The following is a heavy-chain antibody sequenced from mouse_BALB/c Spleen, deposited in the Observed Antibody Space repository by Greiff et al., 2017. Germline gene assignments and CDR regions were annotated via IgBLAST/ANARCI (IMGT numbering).Heavy chain of an antibody. D-gene: IGHD2-1*01. CDR1: GYTFTSYW. J-gene: IGHJ2*01. V-gene: IGHV1-5*01. CDR2: IYPGNSDT. CDR3: TRSIYGNLFDY. Sequence: VQLQQSGTVLARPGASVKMSCKASGYTFTSYWMHWVKQRPGQGLEWIGAIYPGNSDTSYNQKFKGKAKLTAVTSTSTAYMELSSLTNEDSAVYYCTRSIYGNLFDYWGQGTTLTVSS.